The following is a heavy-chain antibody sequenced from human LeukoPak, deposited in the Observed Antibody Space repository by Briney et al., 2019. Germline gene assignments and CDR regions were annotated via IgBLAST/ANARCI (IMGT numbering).Heavy chain of an antibody. D-gene: IGHD2-15*01. CDR2: INPNSGGT. V-gene: IGHV1-2*02. CDR1: GYTFIDFY. J-gene: IGHJ5*02. Sequence: ASVKVSCKASGYTFIDFYMHWVRQAPGQGLEWMGWINPNSGGTNYAQKFQGRVTMTRDTSISTAYMELSRLRSDDTAVYYCARDLQVVVAATRFGRYNWFDPWGQGTLVTVSS. CDR3: ARDLQVVVAATRFGRYNWFDP.